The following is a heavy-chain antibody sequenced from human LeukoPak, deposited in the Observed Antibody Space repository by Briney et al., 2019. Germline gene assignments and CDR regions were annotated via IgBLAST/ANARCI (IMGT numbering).Heavy chain of an antibody. J-gene: IGHJ4*02. Sequence: PGGSLRLSCAASGFTFSNSGMSWVRQAPGKGLEWVSAISTSGSETHYADSVKGRFTIARDNSKNTMSLQMSSLRAEDTALYYCAKDYAVGSIDYWGQGTLVTVSS. D-gene: IGHD3-16*01. CDR2: ISTSGSET. CDR3: AKDYAVGSIDY. V-gene: IGHV3-23*01. CDR1: GFTFSNSG.